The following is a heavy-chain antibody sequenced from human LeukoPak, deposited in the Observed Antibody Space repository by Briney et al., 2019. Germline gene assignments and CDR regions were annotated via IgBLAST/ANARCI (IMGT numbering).Heavy chain of an antibody. CDR2: IYPGDCDT. Sequence: GESLKISWKGSGYRFTSYWIGWVRQLPGKGVEWMGIIYPGDCDTRYSPSFQGQVTISADKSISTAYLQWSSLKASDTAMYYCARQEKYSGSDFDYWGQGTLVTVSS. J-gene: IGHJ4*02. CDR1: GYRFTSYW. D-gene: IGHD5-12*01. V-gene: IGHV5-51*01. CDR3: ARQEKYSGSDFDY.